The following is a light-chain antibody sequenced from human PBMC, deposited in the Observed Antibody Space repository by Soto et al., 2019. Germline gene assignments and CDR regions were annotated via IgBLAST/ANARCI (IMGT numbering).Light chain of an antibody. J-gene: IGKJ1*01. Sequence: IQMTQSPSSLSASVGDRVTITCRASQSISSYLNWYQQKPGKAPKLLIYAASSLQSGVPSRFSGSGSGTDFTLTISGLHPEDFATYYCQRSYSTLSWTFDQGTEVDIK. V-gene: IGKV1-39*01. CDR2: AAS. CDR1: QSISSY. CDR3: QRSYSTLSWT.